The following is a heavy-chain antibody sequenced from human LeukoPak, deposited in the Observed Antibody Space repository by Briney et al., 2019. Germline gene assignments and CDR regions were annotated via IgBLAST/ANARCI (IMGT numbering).Heavy chain of an antibody. Sequence: SGPTLVKSTQTLTLTCTFSGFSLSTSGVGEGWIRQPPGKALEWLALIYWDDDKRYSPSLKSRLTITKDTSKNQVVLTMTNMDPVDTATYYCARGRFGELYLDYWGQGTLVTVSS. V-gene: IGHV2-5*02. CDR1: GFSLSTSGVG. J-gene: IGHJ4*02. D-gene: IGHD3-10*01. CDR2: IYWDDDK. CDR3: ARGRFGELYLDY.